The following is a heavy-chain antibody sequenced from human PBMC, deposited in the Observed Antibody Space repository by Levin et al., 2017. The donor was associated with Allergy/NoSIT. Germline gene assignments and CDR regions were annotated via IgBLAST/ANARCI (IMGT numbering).Heavy chain of an antibody. Sequence: SETLSLTCTVSGGSISSSSYYWGWIRQPPGKGLEWIGSIYYSGSTYYNPSLKSRVTISVDTSKNQFSLKLSSVTAADTAVYYCARHEDYGSGSPSFFDYWGQGTLVTVSS. V-gene: IGHV4-39*01. D-gene: IGHD3-10*01. J-gene: IGHJ4*02. CDR2: IYYSGST. CDR3: ARHEDYGSGSPSFFDY. CDR1: GGSISSSSYY.